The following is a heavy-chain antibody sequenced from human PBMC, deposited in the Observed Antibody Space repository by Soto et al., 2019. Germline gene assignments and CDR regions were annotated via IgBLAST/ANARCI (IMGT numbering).Heavy chain of an antibody. Sequence: PGGSLRLSCAASGFTFDDYAMHWVRQAPGKGLEWVSGISWNSGTIVYADSVKGRFTISRGNAKNSLYLQMNSLRGEDTALYYCAKDMRGGSSSSRYYYGLDVWGQGTTVTVSS. D-gene: IGHD6-13*01. CDR1: GFTFDDYA. CDR3: AKDMRGGSSSSRYYYGLDV. CDR2: ISWNSGTI. J-gene: IGHJ6*02. V-gene: IGHV3-9*01.